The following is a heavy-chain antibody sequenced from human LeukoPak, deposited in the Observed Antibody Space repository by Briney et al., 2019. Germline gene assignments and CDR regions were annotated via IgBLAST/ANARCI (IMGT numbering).Heavy chain of an antibody. CDR1: GGSISSYY. V-gene: IGHV4-59*01. CDR2: IYYSGST. Sequence: SETLSLTCTVSGGSISSYYWSWIRQPPGKGLEWIGYIYYSGSTNYNPSLKSRVTISVDTSKNQFSLKLSSVTAADTAVYYCARGGDCYDSSGYHDYWGQGTLVTVSS. CDR3: ARGGDCYDSSGYHDY. D-gene: IGHD3-22*01. J-gene: IGHJ4*02.